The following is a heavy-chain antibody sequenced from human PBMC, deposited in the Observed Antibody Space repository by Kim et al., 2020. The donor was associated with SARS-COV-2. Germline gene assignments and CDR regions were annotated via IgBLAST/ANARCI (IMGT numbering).Heavy chain of an antibody. J-gene: IGHJ6*02. V-gene: IGHV3-30-3*01. D-gene: IGHD3-16*01. Sequence: GGSLRLSCAASGFTFSSYAVHWVRQAPGKGLEWVAVISYDGSNKYYADSVKGRFTISRDNSKNTLYLQMNSLRAEDTAVYYCARGYGGGYYYGMDVWGQGTTVTVSS. CDR1: GFTFSSYA. CDR2: ISYDGSNK. CDR3: ARGYGGGYYYGMDV.